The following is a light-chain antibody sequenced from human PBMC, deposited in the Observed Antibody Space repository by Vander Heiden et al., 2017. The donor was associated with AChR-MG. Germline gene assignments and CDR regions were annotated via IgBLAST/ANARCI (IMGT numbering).Light chain of an antibody. CDR2: DAS. CDR1: QTVRSNY. CDR3: QQDCTSPWT. J-gene: IGKJ1*01. Sequence: IVLTQSPGTLSLSPGERGTLSCRASQTVRSNYLAWYQQKLGQAPRLLLYDASTRATGIPDRFSGSGSGTDFTLTISRLEPEDFAVYYCQQDCTSPWTFGQGTKVEVK. V-gene: IGKV3-20*01.